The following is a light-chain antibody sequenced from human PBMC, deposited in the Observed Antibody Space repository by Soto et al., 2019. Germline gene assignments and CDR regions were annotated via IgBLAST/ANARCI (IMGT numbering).Light chain of an antibody. CDR3: SSYTSSSTLV. J-gene: IGLJ3*02. CDR2: EVT. V-gene: IGLV2-14*01. CDR1: SSDIGGYNY. Sequence: QSVLTQPPSVSGSPGQSITISCTGTSSDIGGYNYVSWYQQHPGKAPKLMIYEVTNRPSGVSSRFSGSKSGNTASLTISALQAEDEADYYCSSYTSSSTLVFGGGTKLTVL.